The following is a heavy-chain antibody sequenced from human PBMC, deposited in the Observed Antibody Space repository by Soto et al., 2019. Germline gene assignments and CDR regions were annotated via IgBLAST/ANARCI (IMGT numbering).Heavy chain of an antibody. CDR1: GGSISSSNW. J-gene: IGHJ3*02. CDR3: ARTQYFYGSGPGAFDI. V-gene: IGHV4-4*02. Sequence: PSETLSLTCAVSGGSISSSNWWSWVRQPPGKGLEWIGEIYHSGSINYNPSLKSRVTISVDKSKNQFSLKLSSVTAADTAAYYCARTQYFYGSGPGAFDIWGQGTMVTVSS. CDR2: IYHSGSI. D-gene: IGHD3-10*01.